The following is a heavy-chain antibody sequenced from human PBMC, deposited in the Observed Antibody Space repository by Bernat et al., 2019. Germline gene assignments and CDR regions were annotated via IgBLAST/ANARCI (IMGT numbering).Heavy chain of an antibody. CDR1: GFTFSSYA. CDR2: ISGSGGST. J-gene: IGHJ4*02. V-gene: IGHV3-23*04. Sequence: EVQLVESGGGLVQPGGSLRLSCAASGFTFSSYAMSWVRQAPGKGLEWVSAISGSGGSTYYADSVKGRFTISRDNSKNTLYLQMNSLRAEDTAVYYCATDHYSSRWYRTYYFDYWGQGTLVTVSS. CDR3: ATDHYSSRWYRTYYFDY. D-gene: IGHD6-13*01.